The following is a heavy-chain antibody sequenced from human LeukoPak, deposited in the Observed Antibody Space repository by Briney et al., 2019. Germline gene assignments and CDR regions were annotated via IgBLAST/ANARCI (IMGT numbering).Heavy chain of an antibody. CDR1: GFTFSSYE. CDR2: ISSSGSTI. D-gene: IGHD3-10*02. V-gene: IGHV3-48*03. J-gene: IGHJ6*04. CDR3: AELGITMIGGV. Sequence: GGSLRLSCAASGFTFSSYEMNWVRQAPGKGLEWVSYISSSGSTIYYADSVEGRFTISRDNAKNSLYLQTNSLRAEDTAVYYCAELGITMIGGVWGKGTTVTISS.